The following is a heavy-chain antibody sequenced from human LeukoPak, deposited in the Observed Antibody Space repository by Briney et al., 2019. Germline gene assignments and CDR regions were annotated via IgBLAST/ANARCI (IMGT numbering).Heavy chain of an antibody. Sequence: GGSLRLSCAASGFAFSDNYMSWIRQAPGRGLEWVSYISGSSSHTSYADSVKGRFTISRDNAKNSLYLQMNSLRAEDTAVYYFAQTTVTSSWGQGTLVTVSS. CDR1: GFAFSDNY. J-gene: IGHJ5*02. V-gene: IGHV3-11*06. CDR2: ISGSSSHT. CDR3: AQTTVTSS. D-gene: IGHD4-17*01.